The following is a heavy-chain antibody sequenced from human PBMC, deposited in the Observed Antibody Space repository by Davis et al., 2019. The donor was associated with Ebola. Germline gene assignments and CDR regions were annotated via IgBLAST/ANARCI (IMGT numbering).Heavy chain of an antibody. Sequence: GESLKISCKGSGYSFNSYWIGWVRQVPGKGLEWMGIIFPGDSGTRYGPSFQGQVTISADKSISTAYLQWSSLKASDTAMYYCARSIQLWTPPPFDSWGQGTLVTVSS. CDR2: IFPGDSGT. CDR3: ARSIQLWTPPPFDS. CDR1: GYSFNSYW. J-gene: IGHJ4*02. V-gene: IGHV5-51*01. D-gene: IGHD1-1*01.